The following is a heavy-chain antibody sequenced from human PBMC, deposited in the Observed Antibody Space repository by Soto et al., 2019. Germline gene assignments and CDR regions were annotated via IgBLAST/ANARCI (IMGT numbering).Heavy chain of an antibody. CDR1: GFTFSGCS. CDR2: ISGGGVPV. V-gene: IGHV3-48*02. Sequence: GGSLRLSCKASGFTFSGCSMDWVRQAPGKGLEWIAYISGGGVPVYYADSVKGRFTISRDNAKNSLYLQMNHLRDEDTAIYYCVRGRANYYFDFWGQGALVTVSS. CDR3: VRGRANYYFDF. J-gene: IGHJ4*02. D-gene: IGHD1-1*01.